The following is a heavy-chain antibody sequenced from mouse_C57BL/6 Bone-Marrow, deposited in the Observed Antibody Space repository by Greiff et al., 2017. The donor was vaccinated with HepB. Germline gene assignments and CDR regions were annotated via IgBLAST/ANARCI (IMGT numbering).Heavy chain of an antibody. CDR3: ARASNYSAWFAY. Sequence: EVQRVESEGGLVQPGSSMKLSCTASGFTFSDYYMAWVRQVPEKGLEWVANINYDGSSTYYLDSLKSRFIISRDNAKNILYLQMSSLKSEDTATYYCARASNYSAWFAYWGQGTLVTVSA. CDR1: GFTFSDYY. J-gene: IGHJ3*01. D-gene: IGHD2-5*01. V-gene: IGHV5-16*01. CDR2: INYDGSST.